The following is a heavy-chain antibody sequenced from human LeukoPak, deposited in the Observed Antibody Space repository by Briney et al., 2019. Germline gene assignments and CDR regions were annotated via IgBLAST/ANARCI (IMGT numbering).Heavy chain of an antibody. CDR2: INPSGGST. CDR3: ARPPYGSGNYFDY. Sequence: ASVKVSCKASGGTFSSYAISWVRQAPGQGLEWMGIINPSGGSTSYAQKFQGRVTMTRDTSTSTVYMELSSLRSEDTAVYYCARPPYGSGNYFDYWGQGTLVTVSS. J-gene: IGHJ4*02. CDR1: GGTFSSYA. D-gene: IGHD3-10*01. V-gene: IGHV1-46*01.